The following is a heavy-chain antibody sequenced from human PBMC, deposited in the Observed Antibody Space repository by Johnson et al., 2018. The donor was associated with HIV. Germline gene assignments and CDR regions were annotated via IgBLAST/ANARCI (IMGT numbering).Heavy chain of an antibody. D-gene: IGHD4-17*01. Sequence: VQLVESGRGVVRPGGSLRLSCAASGFKFDDYGMSWVRQAPGKGLEWVSGINWNGGRIGYADPVKGRFTISRDNAKNSLYLQMNSLRAEDTAVYYCARGIPRRNGDYDHVIDIWGQGTMVTVSS. CDR1: GFKFDDYG. J-gene: IGHJ3*02. V-gene: IGHV3-20*04. CDR2: INWNGGRI. CDR3: ARGIPRRNGDYDHVIDI.